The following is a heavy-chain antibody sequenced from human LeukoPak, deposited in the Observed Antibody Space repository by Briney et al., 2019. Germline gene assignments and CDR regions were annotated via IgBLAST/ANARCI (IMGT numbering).Heavy chain of an antibody. D-gene: IGHD2-2*01. CDR1: GFTFSSYG. V-gene: IGHV3-33*06. CDR3: AKEGPFGVPAATPRGYFDY. J-gene: IGHJ4*02. Sequence: GGSLRLSCAASGFTFSSYGMHWVRQAPGKGLEWVAVIWYDGSNKYYADSVKGRFTISRDNSKNTLYLQMNSLRAEDTAVYYCAKEGPFGVPAATPRGYFDYWGQGTLVTVSS. CDR2: IWYDGSNK.